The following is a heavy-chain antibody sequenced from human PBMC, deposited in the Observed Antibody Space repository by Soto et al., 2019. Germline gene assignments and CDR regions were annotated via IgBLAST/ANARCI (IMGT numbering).Heavy chain of an antibody. V-gene: IGHV4-61*01. CDR3: ARSIDP. CDR2: IYYTEST. Sequence: PSETLSLTCTVSGGSVSSGSYYWSWIRQPPGKGLEWIGYIYYTESTNYNPSLKSRVTISVDTSKNQFSLKLSSVTAADTAVYYCARSIDPWGQGTLVTVSS. J-gene: IGHJ5*02. CDR1: GGSVSSGSYY.